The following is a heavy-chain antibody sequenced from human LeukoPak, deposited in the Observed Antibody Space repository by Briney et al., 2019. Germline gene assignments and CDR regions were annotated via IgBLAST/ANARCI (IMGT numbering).Heavy chain of an antibody. CDR2: IRYDGSNK. V-gene: IGHV3-30*02. CDR1: GFTFSSYG. D-gene: IGHD3-16*01. CDR3: AKDPWGSACISEIDY. Sequence: PGGSLRLSCAASGFTFSSYGMHWVRQAPGKGLEWVAFIRYDGSNKYYADSVKGRFTISRDNSKNTLYLQMNSLRAEDTAVYYCAKDPWGSACISEIDYWGQGTLVTVSS. J-gene: IGHJ4*02.